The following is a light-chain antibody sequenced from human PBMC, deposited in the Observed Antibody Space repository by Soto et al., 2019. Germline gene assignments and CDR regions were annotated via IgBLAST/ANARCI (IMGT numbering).Light chain of an antibody. J-gene: IGLJ1*01. CDR1: SSDVGGYNY. CDR2: DVS. Sequence: QPASVSESPGQSITVSCTGTSSDVGGYNYVSWYQQHPGKAPKLMIYDVSDRPSGVSNRFSGSKSGNTASLTISGLQAEDEADYYCSSYSSSSTLYVFGTGTKVTVL. CDR3: SSYSSSSTLYV. V-gene: IGLV2-14*01.